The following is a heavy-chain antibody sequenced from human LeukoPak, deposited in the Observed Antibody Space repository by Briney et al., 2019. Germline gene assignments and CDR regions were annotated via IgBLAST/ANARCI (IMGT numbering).Heavy chain of an antibody. Sequence: GGSLRLSCAASGFTFSSYRMHWVRQAPGKGLEWVSSISSSSSYINYADSVKGRFTISRDNAKNSLYLQMSSLRADDTAVYYCARGSLAAAGDYWGQGTLVTVSS. J-gene: IGHJ4*02. D-gene: IGHD6-13*01. CDR1: GFTFSSYR. CDR2: ISSSSSYI. CDR3: ARGSLAAAGDY. V-gene: IGHV3-21*01.